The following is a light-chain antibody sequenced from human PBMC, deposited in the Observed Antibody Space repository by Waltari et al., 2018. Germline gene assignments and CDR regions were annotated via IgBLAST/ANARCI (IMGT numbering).Light chain of an antibody. CDR2: GAS. V-gene: IGKV3-20*01. CDR1: QSVSRT. J-gene: IGKJ1*01. Sequence: EIVLTQSPGTLSLSPGERATLSCRASQSVSRTLAWYQQKPGQAPRLLIYGASTRATGIPERFSGGGSGTDFSLTISRLEPEDFAVYYCQHYVSLPATFGQGTKVNQT. CDR3: QHYVSLPAT.